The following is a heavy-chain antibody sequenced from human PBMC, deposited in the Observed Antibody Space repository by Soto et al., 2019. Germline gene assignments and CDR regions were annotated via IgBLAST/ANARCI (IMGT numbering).Heavy chain of an antibody. CDR2: ISAYNGNT. D-gene: IGHD3-10*01. J-gene: IGHJ4*02. Sequence: GASVKVSCKASGYTFTSYGISWVRQAPGQGLEWMGWISAYNGNTNYAQSFQGRVTMTRDTSTSTVYMELSSLRSEDTAVYYCTRVDPGESSPFDYWGQGTLVTVSS. CDR3: TRVDPGESSPFDY. CDR1: GYTFTSYG. V-gene: IGHV1-18*01.